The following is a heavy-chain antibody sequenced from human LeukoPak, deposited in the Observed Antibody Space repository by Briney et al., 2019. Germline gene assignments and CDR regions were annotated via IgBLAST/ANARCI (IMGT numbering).Heavy chain of an antibody. J-gene: IGHJ4*02. D-gene: IGHD3-22*01. Sequence: SETLSLTCTVSGGSISSISYYWGWIRQPPGKGLEWIGHIYYRGSTFYNPSLRGRVTISVDTSKNHFSVKLTSVTTADTAVYYCAKGAVGKSESSGYPPHFDYWGQGTLVSVSS. V-gene: IGHV4-39*07. CDR1: GGSISSISYY. CDR2: IYYRGST. CDR3: AKGAVGKSESSGYPPHFDY.